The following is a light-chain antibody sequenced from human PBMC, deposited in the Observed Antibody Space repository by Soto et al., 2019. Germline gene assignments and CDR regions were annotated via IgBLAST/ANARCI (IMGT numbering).Light chain of an antibody. CDR1: QSVSSS. CDR2: GGS. V-gene: IGKV3-15*01. Sequence: DIVMTQSPATLSVSPGEIATLSCRASQSVSSSLAWYQQKPGQAPRLLIYGGSTRATGIPARFSGSGSGTEFNLTISSLQSEDLAVYFCHQYYSWPLGLGGGTKVEIK. J-gene: IGKJ4*01. CDR3: HQYYSWPLG.